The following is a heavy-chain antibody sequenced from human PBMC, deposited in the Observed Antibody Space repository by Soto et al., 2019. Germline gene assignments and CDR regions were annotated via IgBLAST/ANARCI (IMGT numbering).Heavy chain of an antibody. CDR3: ARSLHLHLIPMVRGDPFPFAP. CDR1: GYTFTSYA. D-gene: IGHD3-10*01. CDR2: INAGNGNT. V-gene: IGHV1-3*01. Sequence: ASVKVSCKASGYTFTSYAMHWVRQAPGQRLEWMGWINAGNGNTKYSQKFQGRVTITADKSTSTAYMELSSLRSEDTAVYYCARSLHLHLIPMVRGDPFPFAPWGQGTLVKVSS. J-gene: IGHJ5*02.